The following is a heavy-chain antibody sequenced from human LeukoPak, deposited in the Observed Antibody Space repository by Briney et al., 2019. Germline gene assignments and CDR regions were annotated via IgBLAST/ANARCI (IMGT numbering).Heavy chain of an antibody. Sequence: ASVKVSCKASGYTFTGYYMHWVRQAPGQGLEWMGWINPNSGGTNYAQKFRGRVTMTRDTSISTAYMELSRLRSDDTAVYYCAAHSSSHTNFDYWGQGTLVTVSS. CDR1: GYTFTGYY. D-gene: IGHD6-13*01. J-gene: IGHJ4*02. CDR3: AAHSSSHTNFDY. CDR2: INPNSGGT. V-gene: IGHV1-2*02.